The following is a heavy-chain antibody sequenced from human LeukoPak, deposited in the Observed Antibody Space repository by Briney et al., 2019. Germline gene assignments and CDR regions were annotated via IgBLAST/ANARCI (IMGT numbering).Heavy chain of an antibody. D-gene: IGHD3-10*01. CDR2: IDHTGIT. CDR3: ARAVGSGSFQTYYYYMDV. V-gene: IGHV4-59*12. Sequence: NPSETLSLTCTVSDDSITIYYWTWIRQPPGKGLEWIGYIDHTGITNYNPSLKSRVTMSVDTSKNQFSLKLSSVTAADTAVYYCARAVGSGSFQTYYYYMDVWGKGTTVTISS. CDR1: DDSITIYY. J-gene: IGHJ6*03.